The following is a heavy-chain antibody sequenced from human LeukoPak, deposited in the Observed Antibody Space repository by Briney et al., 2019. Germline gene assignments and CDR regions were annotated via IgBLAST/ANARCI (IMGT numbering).Heavy chain of an antibody. CDR2: ISGSGGST. D-gene: IGHD2-15*01. CDR1: GFTFSSYA. CDR3: ARDLCSGGSCLDY. J-gene: IGHJ4*02. Sequence: PGGSLRLSCAASGFTFSSYAMSWVRQAPGKGLEWVSAISGSGGSTYYADSVKGRFTISRDNSKNTLYLQMNSLRAEDTAVYYCARDLCSGGSCLDYWGQGTLVTVSS. V-gene: IGHV3-23*01.